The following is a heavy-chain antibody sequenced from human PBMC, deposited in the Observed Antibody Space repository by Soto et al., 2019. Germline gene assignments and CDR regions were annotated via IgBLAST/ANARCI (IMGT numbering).Heavy chain of an antibody. CDR2: FDPEDGET. CDR1: GFTLTELS. V-gene: IGHV1-24*01. D-gene: IGHD6-19*01. J-gene: IGHJ4*02. Sequence: GSLRLSCAASGFTLTELSMHWVRQAPGKGLEWMGGFDPEDGETIYAQKFQGRVTMTEDTSTDTAYMELSSLRSEDTAVYYCATVHMGGWWLGYFDYWGQGTLVTVSS. CDR3: ATVHMGGWWLGYFDY.